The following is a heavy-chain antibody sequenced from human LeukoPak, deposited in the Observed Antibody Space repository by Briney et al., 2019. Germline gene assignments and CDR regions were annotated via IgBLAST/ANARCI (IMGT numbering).Heavy chain of an antibody. D-gene: IGHD5-18*01. Sequence: GGSLRLSCAASGFTFSSYAMSWVRQAPGKGLEWVSAISGSGGSTYYADSVKGRFTISRDNSKNTLYLQMNSLRAEDTAVYYCAISGYSYGYYFDYWGQGTLVTVSS. J-gene: IGHJ4*02. CDR2: ISGSGGST. CDR1: GFTFSSYA. V-gene: IGHV3-23*01. CDR3: AISGYSYGYYFDY.